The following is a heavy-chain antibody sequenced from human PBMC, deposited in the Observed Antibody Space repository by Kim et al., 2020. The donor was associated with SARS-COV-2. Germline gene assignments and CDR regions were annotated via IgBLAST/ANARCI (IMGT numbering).Heavy chain of an antibody. V-gene: IGHV3-74*01. D-gene: IGHD4-4*01. CDR1: GFTFSNYW. CDR2: IKSDGTDP. Sequence: GGSLRLSCAASGFTFSNYWMHWVRQAPGKGLVWVSRIKSDGTDPSYADSVKGRFTISRDNAKKTLNLQMYSLRVEDTAVYYCARGGQMTTINSLDYWGQGILVTVSS. CDR3: ARGGQMTTINSLDY. J-gene: IGHJ4*02.